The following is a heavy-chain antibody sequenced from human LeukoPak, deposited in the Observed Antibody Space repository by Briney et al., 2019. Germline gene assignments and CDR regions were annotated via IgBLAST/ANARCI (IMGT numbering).Heavy chain of an antibody. Sequence: SETLSLTCAVSGYSISSGYYWGWIRQPPGKGLEWIGSIYHSGSTYYNPSPKSRVTISVDTSKNQFSLKLSSVTAADTAVYYCASYRGVLDYWGQGTLVTVSS. CDR2: IYHSGST. J-gene: IGHJ4*02. CDR1: GYSISSGYY. D-gene: IGHD3-10*01. CDR3: ASYRGVLDY. V-gene: IGHV4-38-2*01.